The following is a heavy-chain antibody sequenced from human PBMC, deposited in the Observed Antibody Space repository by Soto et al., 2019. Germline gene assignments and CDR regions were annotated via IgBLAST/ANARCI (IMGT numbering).Heavy chain of an antibody. Sequence: QLQLQESGSGLVKPSQTLSLTCAVSGGSISSGGYSSSWIRQPPGKGLEWIGYIYHSGSTYYNPSLKSRVTISLDRSKKQFSLKLSSVTAAETAVYYCARGMTTVTTLDYWGQGTLVTVSS. CDR3: ARGMTTVTTLDY. J-gene: IGHJ4*02. D-gene: IGHD4-17*01. CDR1: GGSISSGGYS. V-gene: IGHV4-30-2*01. CDR2: IYHSGST.